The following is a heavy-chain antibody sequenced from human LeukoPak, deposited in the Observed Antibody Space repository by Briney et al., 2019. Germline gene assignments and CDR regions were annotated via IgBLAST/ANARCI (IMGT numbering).Heavy chain of an antibody. Sequence: GGSLRLSGAAPGFTFSSYGMSWVRQAPGKGLEWVSAISERGGNTYYADSVKGRFTISRDNSKNTMYVEMKSLRADDTAVYYCAKRVEYSSSSGGYFDYWGQGTLVTVSS. CDR2: ISERGGNT. J-gene: IGHJ4*02. CDR1: GFTFSSYG. D-gene: IGHD6-6*01. CDR3: AKRVEYSSSSGGYFDY. V-gene: IGHV3-23*01.